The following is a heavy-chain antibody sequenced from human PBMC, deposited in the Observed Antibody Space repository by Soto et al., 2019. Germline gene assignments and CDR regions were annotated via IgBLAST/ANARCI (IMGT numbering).Heavy chain of an antibody. CDR3: VRPSRHGRYFYYGMAG. Sequence: GESLKISCKGSGYSFTSYWIVWLRQMPGKGLEWMGIIYPGDSDTRYSPSFQGQVTISADKSISTAYLQWSSLKASDTAMYYCVRPSRHGRYFYYGMAGSAQGTTVTVSS. CDR2: IYPGDSDT. V-gene: IGHV5-51*01. CDR1: GYSFTSYW. J-gene: IGHJ6*01.